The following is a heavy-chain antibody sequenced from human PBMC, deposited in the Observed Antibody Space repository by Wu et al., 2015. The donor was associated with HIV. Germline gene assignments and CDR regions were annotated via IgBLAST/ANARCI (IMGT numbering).Heavy chain of an antibody. CDR3: ATVVDTTMSTQH. V-gene: IGHV1-46*01. D-gene: IGHD5-18*01. CDR1: GYTFITYY. Sequence: QVQLVQSGAEVKKPGASVKVSCKASGYTFITYYMHWVRQAPGQGLEWMGIINPSGGSIDYAQKFQGRVTMTRDTSTSTVYMELSSLRSEDTAVYYCATVVDTTMSTQHWGQGTLVTVSS. CDR2: INPSGGSI. J-gene: IGHJ1*01.